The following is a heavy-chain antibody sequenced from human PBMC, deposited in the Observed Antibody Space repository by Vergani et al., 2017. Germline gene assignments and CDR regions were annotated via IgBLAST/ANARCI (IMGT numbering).Heavy chain of an antibody. J-gene: IGHJ4*02. V-gene: IGHV3-13*01. CDR3: ARDSFPYSSSPGD. Sequence: EVQLVESGGGLVKTGGSLRLSCVASGFTFSVSDMFWVRQSSGKGLEWVSTIGTRLDTFYPDSVRGRFIVSRENDKNSLFLQMNSLRPDDTAVYYCARDSFPYSSSPGDWGQGTLVTVSS. CDR2: IGTRLDT. CDR1: GFTFSVSD. D-gene: IGHD6-13*01.